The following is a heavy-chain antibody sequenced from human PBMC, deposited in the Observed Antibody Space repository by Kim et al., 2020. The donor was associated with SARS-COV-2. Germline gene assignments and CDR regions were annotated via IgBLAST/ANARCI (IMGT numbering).Heavy chain of an antibody. Sequence: GGSLRLSCAASGFTFSSYGMHWVRQAPGKGLEWVAVISYDGSNKYYADSVTGRFTISRDNSKNKLYLQMNSLRAEDAAVYYCARDKRHDYGDYYHSYGMDTWGQGAAVSVSS. J-gene: IGHJ6*02. D-gene: IGHD4-17*01. CDR3: ARDKRHDYGDYYHSYGMDT. CDR1: GFTFSSYG. CDR2: ISYDGSNK. V-gene: IGHV3-30*03.